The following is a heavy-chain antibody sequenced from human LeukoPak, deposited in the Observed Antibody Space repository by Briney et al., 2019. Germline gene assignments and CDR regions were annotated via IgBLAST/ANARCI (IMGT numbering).Heavy chain of an antibody. J-gene: IGHJ4*02. Sequence: GGSLRLSCAASGFTFSSYAMSWVRQAPGKGLEWVSAISGSGGSTYYADSVKGRFTISRDNSKNTLYLQMGSLRAEDMAVYYCARGGYYDILTGYFDYWGQGTLITVSS. CDR3: ARGGYYDILTGYFDY. CDR1: GFTFSSYA. D-gene: IGHD3-9*01. CDR2: ISGSGGST. V-gene: IGHV3-23*01.